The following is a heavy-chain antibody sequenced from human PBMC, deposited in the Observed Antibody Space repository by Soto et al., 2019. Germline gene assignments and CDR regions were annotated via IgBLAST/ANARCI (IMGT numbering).Heavy chain of an antibody. J-gene: IGHJ6*02. V-gene: IGHV3-30*18. CDR2: ISYDGSNK. CDR3: AKDPGEGYYYYGMDV. Sequence: PGGSLRLSCAASGFTFSSYGMHWVRQAPGKGLEWVAVISYDGSNKYYADSVKGRFTISRDNSKNTLYLQMNSLRAEDTAVYYCAKDPGEGYYYYGMDVWGQGTTVTVSS. CDR1: GFTFSSYG. D-gene: IGHD2-21*01.